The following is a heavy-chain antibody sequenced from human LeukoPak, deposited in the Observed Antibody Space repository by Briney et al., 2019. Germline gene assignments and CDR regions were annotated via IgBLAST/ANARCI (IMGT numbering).Heavy chain of an antibody. Sequence: PSETLSLTCNVSGDSLTSHSWSWIRQTPGKGLEWIGYVFHSGTTNYSPSLKSRVTISLDTSKKQFYLRLASVTAADTAVYYCARRVATVTDAFDIWGRGTMVSVSS. V-gene: IGHV4-59*08. CDR2: VFHSGTT. J-gene: IGHJ3*02. D-gene: IGHD3-10*01. CDR3: ARRVATVTDAFDI. CDR1: GDSLTSHS.